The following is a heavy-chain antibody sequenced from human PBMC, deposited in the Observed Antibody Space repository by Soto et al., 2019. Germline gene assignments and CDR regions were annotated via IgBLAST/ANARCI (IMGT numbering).Heavy chain of an antibody. Sequence: ETLSLTCTVSGGSISSYYWSWIRQPPGKGLEWIGYMHNSGSTKYNPSLKGRVTISADTSKNQFSLKLSSVTAADSAVYYCARGHYDFWSGYFATIDYWGQGTLVTVSS. CDR3: ARGHYDFWSGYFATIDY. V-gene: IGHV4-59*08. CDR2: MHNSGST. D-gene: IGHD3-3*01. CDR1: GGSISSYY. J-gene: IGHJ4*02.